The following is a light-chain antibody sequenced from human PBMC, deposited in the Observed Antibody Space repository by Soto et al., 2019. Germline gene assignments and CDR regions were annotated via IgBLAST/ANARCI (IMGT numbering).Light chain of an antibody. J-gene: IGKJ1*01. CDR3: QQYGSSPRS. CDR2: DAS. Sequence: VLTQSPGTLSLSPGERATLSCRASQSVSGTFVAWYQQKPGQATRLIIYDASSRATGIPDRFSGSGAGTEFTLTIGRLEPEDFAVYYCQQYGSSPRSFGQGTKVEIK. V-gene: IGKV3-20*01. CDR1: QSVSGTF.